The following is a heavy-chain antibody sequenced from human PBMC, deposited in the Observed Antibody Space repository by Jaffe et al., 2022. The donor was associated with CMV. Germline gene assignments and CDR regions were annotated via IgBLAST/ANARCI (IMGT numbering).Heavy chain of an antibody. CDR1: GFTFSDYA. V-gene: IGHV3-23*04. CDR2: ISASGSDT. Sequence: EVQLVESGGGLVQPGGSLRLSCAVSGFTFSDYAMSWVRQAPGRGLEWVSGISASGSDTPYADSVRGRFTISRDNSKNTLSLQMNSLRVDDTAVYYCAKKSPGPRPFDYWGQGTLVTVS. CDR3: AKKSPGPRPFDY. J-gene: IGHJ4*02.